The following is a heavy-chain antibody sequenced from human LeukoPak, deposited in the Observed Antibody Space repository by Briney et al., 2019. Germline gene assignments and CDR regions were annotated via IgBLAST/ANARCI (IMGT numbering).Heavy chain of an antibody. J-gene: IGHJ5*02. CDR2: IYYSGST. Sequence: NSSETLSLTCTVSGGSVSSYYWSWIRQPPGKGLEWIGYIYYSGSTNYNPSLKSRVTVSVDTSKNQFTLKVSSVTAADTAVYYCARWLDGGWFDPWGQGTLVTVSS. V-gene: IGHV4-59*02. CDR3: ARWLDGGWFDP. CDR1: GGSVSSYY. D-gene: IGHD2-2*03.